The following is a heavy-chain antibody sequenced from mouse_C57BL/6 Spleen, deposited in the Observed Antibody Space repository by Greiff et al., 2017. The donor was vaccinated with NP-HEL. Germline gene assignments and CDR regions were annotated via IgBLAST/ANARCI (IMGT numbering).Heavy chain of an antibody. CDR3: ARPITTVVAKGAMDY. Sequence: EVQLQQSGPELVKPGASVKISCKASGYTFTDYYMNWVKQSHGKSLEWIGDINPNNGGTSYNQKFKGKATLTVDKSSSTAYLELRSLTSEDSAVYYCARPITTVVAKGAMDYWGQGTSVTVSS. J-gene: IGHJ4*01. CDR1: GYTFTDYY. V-gene: IGHV1-26*01. D-gene: IGHD1-1*01. CDR2: INPNNGGT.